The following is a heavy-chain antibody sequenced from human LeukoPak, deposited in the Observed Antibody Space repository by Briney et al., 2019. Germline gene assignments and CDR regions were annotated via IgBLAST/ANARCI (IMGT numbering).Heavy chain of an antibody. V-gene: IGHV4-34*01. D-gene: IGHD3-10*01. Sequence: PSQTLSLTCAVYGGSFSGYYWSWIRQPPGKGLEWIGEINHSGSTNYNPSLKSRVTISVDTSKNQFSLKLSSVTAADTAVYYCARRVSGWFGERTYFDYWGQGTLVTVSS. CDR3: ARRVSGWFGERTYFDY. J-gene: IGHJ4*02. CDR2: INHSGST. CDR1: GGSFSGYY.